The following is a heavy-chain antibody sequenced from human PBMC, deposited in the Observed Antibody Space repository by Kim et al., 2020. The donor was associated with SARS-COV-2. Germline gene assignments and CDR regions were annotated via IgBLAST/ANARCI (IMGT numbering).Heavy chain of an antibody. D-gene: IGHD1-1*01. Sequence: GGSLRLSCAASGFTFSSHWMSWVRQAPGKGLEWVATVKEDGSDKYYVDSVKGRFTISRDNAKNSLYLQMNSLRAEDTAIYYCARRSTNLDYWGQGTLVTVSS. CDR1: GFTFSSHW. J-gene: IGHJ4*02. CDR2: VKEDGSDK. CDR3: ARRSTNLDY. V-gene: IGHV3-7*01.